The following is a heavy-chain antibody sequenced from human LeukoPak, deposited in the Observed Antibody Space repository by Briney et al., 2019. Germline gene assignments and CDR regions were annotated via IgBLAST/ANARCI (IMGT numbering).Heavy chain of an antibody. J-gene: IGHJ3*02. CDR3: AKRGDGAFDAFDI. D-gene: IGHD2-21*02. V-gene: IGHV3-23*01. CDR2: ISGSGGST. CDR1: GFTFSSYA. Sequence: GGSLRLSCAASGFTFSSYAMSWVRQAPGKGLEWVSAISGSGGSTYYADTVKGRFTISRDNSKNTLYLQMNSLRAEDTAVYYCAKRGDGAFDAFDIWGQGTMVTVSS.